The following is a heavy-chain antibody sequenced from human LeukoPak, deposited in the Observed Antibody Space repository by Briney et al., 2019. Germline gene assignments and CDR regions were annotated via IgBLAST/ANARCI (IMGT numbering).Heavy chain of an antibody. Sequence: GASVKVSCKASCYTFTSYGISWVRQAPGQGLEWMGWISAYNGNTNYAQKLQGRVTMTTDTSTSTAYMELRSLRSDDTAVYYCARDQVVPAAIHMDVWGKGTTVTVSS. CDR2: ISAYNGNT. CDR3: ARDQVVPAAIHMDV. J-gene: IGHJ6*03. D-gene: IGHD2-2*01. CDR1: CYTFTSYG. V-gene: IGHV1-18*01.